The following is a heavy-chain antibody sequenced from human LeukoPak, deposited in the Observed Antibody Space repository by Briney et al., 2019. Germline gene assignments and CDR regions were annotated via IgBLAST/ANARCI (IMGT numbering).Heavy chain of an antibody. CDR3: ARCTTGKTFGSLREIKKSREIDY. J-gene: IGHJ4*02. CDR2: ISSSSSYI. V-gene: IGHV3-21*01. CDR1: GFTFSNYW. Sequence: SGGSLRLSCAASGFTFSNYWMSWVRQAPGKGLEWVSSISSSSSYIYYADSVRGRFTISRDNAKNSLFLQMNSLRGEDTAVYYCARCTTGKTFGSLREIKKSREIDYWGQGTLVTVSS. D-gene: IGHD1-1*01.